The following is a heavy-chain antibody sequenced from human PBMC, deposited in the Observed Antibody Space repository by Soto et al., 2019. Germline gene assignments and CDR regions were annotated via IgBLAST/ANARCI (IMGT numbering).Heavy chain of an antibody. CDR3: AIEFSDSIAAITDPYYYCYMDV. Sequence: GASVKASWKASGYTFTSSYMQWVRQASGQGLEWMGIINPSGGSTSYAQKFKGRVTMTRNTSTSTAYMELSSLRSEDTAVYYCAIEFSDSIAAITDPYYYCYMDVWGRGTTVTVSS. CDR2: INPSGGST. J-gene: IGHJ6*03. CDR1: GYTFTSSY. D-gene: IGHD6-6*01. V-gene: IGHV1-46*01.